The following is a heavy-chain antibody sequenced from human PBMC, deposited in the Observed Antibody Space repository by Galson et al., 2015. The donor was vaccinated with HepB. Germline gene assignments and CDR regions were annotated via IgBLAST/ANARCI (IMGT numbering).Heavy chain of an antibody. D-gene: IGHD6-6*01. J-gene: IGHJ4*02. V-gene: IGHV2-70*01. CDR3: ARIRSTSSFFDY. CDR2: IDWGGDK. CDR1: GFSLGTSGMC. Sequence: PALVKPTQTLTLTCTFSGFSLGTSGMCVNWIRQRPGKALEWLALIDWGGDKYYSASLKTRLTISKETSKNQVVLTLTNVGPLDTATYYCARIRSTSSFFDYWGLGTLVTVSS.